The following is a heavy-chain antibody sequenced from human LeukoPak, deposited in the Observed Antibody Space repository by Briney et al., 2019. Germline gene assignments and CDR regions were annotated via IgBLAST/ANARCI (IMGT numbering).Heavy chain of an antibody. CDR1: GGSVSSGSYY. CDR3: ARCYYDSSGYNFDY. Sequence: SETLSLTCTVSGGSVSSGSYYWSWIRQPPGKGLEWIGYIHNSGSTNYNPSLKSRVTISVDTSKNQFSLKLSSVTAADTAVYYCARCYYDSSGYNFDYWGQGTLVTVSS. D-gene: IGHD3-22*01. V-gene: IGHV4-61*01. J-gene: IGHJ4*02. CDR2: IHNSGST.